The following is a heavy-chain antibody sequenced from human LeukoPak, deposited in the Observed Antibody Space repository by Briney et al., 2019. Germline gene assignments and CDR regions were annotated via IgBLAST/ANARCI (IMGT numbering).Heavy chain of an antibody. V-gene: IGHV1-69*13. CDR2: IIPIFGTT. D-gene: IGHD1-14*01. Sequence: SVKVSCKASGYTFTGYYMHWVRQAPGQGLEWMGAIIPIFGTTNYAQKFQGRVTITADESTSTAYMELSSLRSEDTAVYYCARPKGGGAPAYFDYWGQGTLVTVSS. CDR1: GYTFTGYY. J-gene: IGHJ4*02. CDR3: ARPKGGGAPAYFDY.